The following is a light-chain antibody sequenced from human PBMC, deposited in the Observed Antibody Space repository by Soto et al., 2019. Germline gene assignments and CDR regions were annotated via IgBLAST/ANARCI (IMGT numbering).Light chain of an antibody. V-gene: IGKV1-9*01. Sequence: IQLTQSPSFLSASVGERVTITCRASQGLSSDLAWYQQKPGKAPKLLIYAASTLQSGVPSRFSGSGSGTEFTLTISSLQPEDFATYYCQQLNSYPITFGQGTRLEIK. CDR1: QGLSSD. CDR3: QQLNSYPIT. J-gene: IGKJ5*01. CDR2: AAS.